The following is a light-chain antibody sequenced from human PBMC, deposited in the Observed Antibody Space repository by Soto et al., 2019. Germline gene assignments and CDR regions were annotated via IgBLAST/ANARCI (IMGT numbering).Light chain of an antibody. CDR3: QQSHSTPWT. CDR1: QTIIRS. CDR2: AIS. Sequence: DIQMTQAPSSLPASVGDRITITCRTSQTIIRSLNWYQQKPGRAPKLLIYAISNLHSGVPSRFSGSGSGTDFTLTIDGLQPEDFATYLCQQSHSTPWTFGHGTEVAI. V-gene: IGKV1-39*01. J-gene: IGKJ1*01.